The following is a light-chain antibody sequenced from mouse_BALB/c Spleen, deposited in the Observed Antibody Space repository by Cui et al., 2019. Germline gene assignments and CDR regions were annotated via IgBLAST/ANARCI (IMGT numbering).Light chain of an antibody. CDR1: SSISSNC. CDR3: QQGSSIPFT. J-gene: IGKJ4*01. CDR2: MPS. Sequence: EIVRNQSPPTLVASHGEKITITCSASSSISSNCLHCYQQRPGFSPKLLIYMPSNLTSGVPARFSGCGYGPSYPLTIGAMEAEDIATYYCQQGSSIPFTFGSGTKLEIK. V-gene: IGKV4-91*01.